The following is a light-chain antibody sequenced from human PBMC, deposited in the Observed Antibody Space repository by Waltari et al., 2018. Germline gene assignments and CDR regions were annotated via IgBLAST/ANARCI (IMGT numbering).Light chain of an antibody. CDR3: QQYNNWPLYS. CDR2: GAS. CDR1: QSVSNN. Sequence: EIEMTQSPANLSVSPGERVTLSCRASQSVSNNLAWYQQRPGQAPRLLIYGASTRATGVAARFSGSGSGTEFTLTISSLQSEDFAAYYCQQYNNWPLYSFGQGTNLEIK. J-gene: IGKJ2*03. V-gene: IGKV3-15*01.